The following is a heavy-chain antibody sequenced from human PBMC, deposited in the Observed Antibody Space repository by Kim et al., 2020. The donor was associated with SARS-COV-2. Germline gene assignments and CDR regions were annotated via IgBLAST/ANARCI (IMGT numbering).Heavy chain of an antibody. J-gene: IGHJ6*03. Sequence: GGSLRLSCAASGFTFSASAIHWVRQPSGKGLEWVGRIRSKTNNYATTYGASLQGRFTISRDDSKNTAYLQMDSLTTEDTARYYCTRHRRYGEYNSFYYYYMDVWGKGTTVTVSS. CDR2: IRSKTNNYAT. CDR3: TRHRRYGEYNSFYYYYMDV. CDR1: GFTFSASA. V-gene: IGHV3-73*01. D-gene: IGHD4-17*01.